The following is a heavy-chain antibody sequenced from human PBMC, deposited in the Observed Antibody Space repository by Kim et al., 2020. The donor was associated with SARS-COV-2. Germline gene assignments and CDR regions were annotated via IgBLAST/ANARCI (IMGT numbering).Heavy chain of an antibody. J-gene: IGHJ4*02. V-gene: IGHV3-66*01. CDR3: VRDQSTYCLGY. Sequence: TYYADSVKCRFAISRDNYKNSVYLQLNSLRTEDSAVYYCVRDQSTYCLGYWGQGTLVTVSS. CDR2: T. D-gene: IGHD2-21*01.